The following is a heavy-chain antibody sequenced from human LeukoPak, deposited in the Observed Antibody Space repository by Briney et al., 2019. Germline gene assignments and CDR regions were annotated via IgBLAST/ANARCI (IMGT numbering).Heavy chain of an antibody. CDR3: ARDGALDDWLYAFDI. CDR1: GFTFSSYA. Sequence: PGGSLRLSCAASGFTFSSYAMHWVRQAPGKGLEWVAVISYDGSNKYYADSVKGRFTISRDNSKNTLYLQMNSLRAEDTAVYYCARDGALDDWLYAFDIWGQGTMVTVSS. CDR2: ISYDGSNK. D-gene: IGHD3-9*01. J-gene: IGHJ3*02. V-gene: IGHV3-30-3*01.